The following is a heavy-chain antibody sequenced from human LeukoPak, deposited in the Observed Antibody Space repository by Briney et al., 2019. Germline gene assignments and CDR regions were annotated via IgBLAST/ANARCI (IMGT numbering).Heavy chain of an antibody. D-gene: IGHD5-12*01. V-gene: IGHV4-59*01. Sequence: SETLSLTCTVSGGSISSYYWSWIRQPPGKGLESIGYIYYSGSTNYNPSLKSRVTISVDTSKNQFSLKLSSVTAADTAVYYCARDRSGYLGAFDIWGQGTMVTVSS. CDR3: ARDRSGYLGAFDI. CDR2: IYYSGST. CDR1: GGSISSYY. J-gene: IGHJ3*02.